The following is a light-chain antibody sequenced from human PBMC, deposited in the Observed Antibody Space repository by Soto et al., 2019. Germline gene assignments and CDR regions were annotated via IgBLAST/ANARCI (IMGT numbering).Light chain of an antibody. J-gene: IGKJ4*01. CDR1: QSISSY. CDR2: GAS. Sequence: DIQMTQSPSTLSESVGDRVTITCRASQSISSYLAWYQQKPGKAPKLLIYGASSMESGVPARFSGSGSGTEFTLTISSLQSDDFATYYCQQYNSCSVTFGRGTKVEIK. CDR3: QQYNSCSVT. V-gene: IGKV1-5*01.